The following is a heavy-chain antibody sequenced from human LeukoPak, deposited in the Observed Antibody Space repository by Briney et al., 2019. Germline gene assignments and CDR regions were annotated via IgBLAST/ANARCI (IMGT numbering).Heavy chain of an antibody. V-gene: IGHV4-4*02. D-gene: IGHD3-10*01. Sequence: GSLRLSCAASGFTFSSYAMHWVRQPPGKGLEWIGEIYHSGSTNYNPSLKSRVTISVDKSKNQFSLKLSSVTAADTAVYYCARKPVRGVPSLLFDPWGQGTLVTVSS. CDR2: IYHSGST. J-gene: IGHJ5*02. CDR1: GFTFSSYA. CDR3: ARKPVRGVPSLLFDP.